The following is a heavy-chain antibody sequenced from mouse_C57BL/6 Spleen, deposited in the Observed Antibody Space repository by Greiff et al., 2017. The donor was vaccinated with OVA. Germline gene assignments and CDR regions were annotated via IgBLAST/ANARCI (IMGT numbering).Heavy chain of an antibody. J-gene: IGHJ3*01. Sequence: VQLVESGAELVRPGASVTLSCKASGYTFTDYEMHWVKQTPVHGLEWIGAIDPETGGTAYNQKFKGKAILTADKSSSTAYMELRSLTSEDSAVYYCTKVDIPWFAYWGQGTLVTVSA. V-gene: IGHV1-15*01. CDR2: IDPETGGT. CDR1: GYTFTDYE. CDR3: TKVDIPWFAY.